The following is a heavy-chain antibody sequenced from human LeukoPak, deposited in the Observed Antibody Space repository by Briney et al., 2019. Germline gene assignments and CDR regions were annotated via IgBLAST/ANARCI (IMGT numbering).Heavy chain of an antibody. CDR3: ARRGGISYCYYYGMDV. CDR2: INHSGST. J-gene: IGHJ6*02. V-gene: IGHV4-34*01. Sequence: SETLSLTCAVSGGSFSGYYWSWIRQPPGKGLEWIGEINHSGSTNYNPSLKSRVTISVDTSKNQFSLKLSSVTAADTAVYYCARRGGISYCYYYGMDVWGQGTTVTVSS. CDR1: GGSFSGYY.